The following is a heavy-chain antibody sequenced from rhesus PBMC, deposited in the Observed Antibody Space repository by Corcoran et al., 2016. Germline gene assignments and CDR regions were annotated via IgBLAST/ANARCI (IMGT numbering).Heavy chain of an antibody. D-gene: IGHD5-24*01. CDR1: GFTFSDYY. CDR2: ISNGGGST. V-gene: IGHV3-178*01. CDR3: ARAWVNYFDY. Sequence: GESGGDLVQPGGSLRLSCAASGFTFSDYYMDWVRQAPGKGLEWVSRISNGGGSTWYADSVKGRFTISRENAKNTLYLQMNSLRAEDTAVYYCARAWVNYFDYWGQGVLVTVSS. J-gene: IGHJ4*01.